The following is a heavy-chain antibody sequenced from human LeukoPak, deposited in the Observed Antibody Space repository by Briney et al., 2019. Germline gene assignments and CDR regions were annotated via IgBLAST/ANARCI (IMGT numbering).Heavy chain of an antibody. J-gene: IGHJ3*02. CDR2: IFYSGNT. D-gene: IGHD1-1*01. CDR3: AATGTTYSDAFDI. CDR1: GGSMSYYY. Sequence: PSETLSLTCTVSGGSMSYYYWSWIRQPPGKGLEWLGYIFYSGNTDYNPSLKSRVTISVDTSKNQFSLKLSSVTAADTAVYYCAATGTTYSDAFDIWGQGTMVTVSS. V-gene: IGHV4-59*01.